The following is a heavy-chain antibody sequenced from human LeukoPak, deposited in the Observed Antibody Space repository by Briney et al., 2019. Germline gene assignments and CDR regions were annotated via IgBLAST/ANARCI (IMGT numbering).Heavy chain of an antibody. CDR2: IYYSGST. D-gene: IGHD3-10*01. J-gene: IGHJ5*01. CDR3: ATDGMVRGPDAWFDS. Sequence: SETLSLTCTVSGGSISSYYWSWIRQPPGKGLEWIGYIYYSGSTNYNPSLKSRVTISVDTSKNQFSLKLSSVTAADTAVYYCATDGMVRGPDAWFDSWGQGTLVTVSS. CDR1: GGSISSYY. V-gene: IGHV4-59*12.